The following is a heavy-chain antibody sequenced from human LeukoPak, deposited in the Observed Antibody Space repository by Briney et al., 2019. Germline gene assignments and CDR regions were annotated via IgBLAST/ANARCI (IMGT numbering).Heavy chain of an antibody. J-gene: IGHJ4*02. CDR2: ISYDGSNK. D-gene: IGHD2-2*01. CDR1: GGTFSSYA. V-gene: IGHV3-30-3*01. Sequence: SCKASGGTFSSYAMHWVRQAPGKGLEWVAVISYDGSNKYYADSVKGRFTISRDNSKNTLYLQMNGLRAEDTAVYYCARGPLGYCSSTSCLGYYFDYWGQGTLVTVSA. CDR3: ARGPLGYCSSTSCLGYYFDY.